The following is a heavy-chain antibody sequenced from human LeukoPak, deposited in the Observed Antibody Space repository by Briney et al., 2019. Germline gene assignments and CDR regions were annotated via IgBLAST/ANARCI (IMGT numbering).Heavy chain of an antibody. V-gene: IGHV3-73*01. J-gene: IGHJ4*02. D-gene: IGHD3-10*01. CDR3: TRLDYGSDY. Sequence: GSLRLSCSASGFTFSVSAIHWVRQASGKGLEWVGRIRTRTNRYATAYAAAVKGRFTVSRDDSKNTAYRQMNSLKTEDTAVYYCTRLDYGSDYWGQGTQVIVSS. CDR1: GFTFSVSA. CDR2: IRTRTNRYAT.